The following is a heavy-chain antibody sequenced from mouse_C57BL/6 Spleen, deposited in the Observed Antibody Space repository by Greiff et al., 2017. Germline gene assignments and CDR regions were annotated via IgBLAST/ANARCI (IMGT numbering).Heavy chain of an antibody. CDR3: ARWNYGNFPFAY. J-gene: IGHJ3*01. D-gene: IGHD2-1*01. CDR2: IYPSDSET. Sequence: VQLQQPGAELVRPGSSVKLSCKASGYTFTSYWMDWVKQRPGQGLEWIGNIYPSDSETHYNQKFKDKATLTVDKSSSTAYMQLSSLTSEDSAVYYCARWNYGNFPFAYWGQGTLVTVSA. V-gene: IGHV1-61*01. CDR1: GYTFTSYW.